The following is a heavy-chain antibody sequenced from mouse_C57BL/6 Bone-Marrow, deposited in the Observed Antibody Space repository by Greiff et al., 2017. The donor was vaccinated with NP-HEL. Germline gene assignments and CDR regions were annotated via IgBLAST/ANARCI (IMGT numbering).Heavy chain of an antibody. Sequence: EVKLQESGEGLVKPGGSLKLSCAASGFTFSSYAMSWVRQTPEKRLEWVAYISSGGDYIYYADTVKGRFTISRDNARNTLYLQMSSLKSEDTAMYYCTRDGDGSSPYYFDYWGQGTTLTVSS. CDR1: GFTFSSYA. V-gene: IGHV5-9-1*02. CDR2: ISSGGDYI. J-gene: IGHJ2*01. D-gene: IGHD1-1*01. CDR3: TRDGDGSSPYYFDY.